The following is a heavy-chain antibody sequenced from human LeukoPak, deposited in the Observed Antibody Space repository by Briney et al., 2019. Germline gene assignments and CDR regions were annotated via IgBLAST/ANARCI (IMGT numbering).Heavy chain of an antibody. CDR3: ARGIGVDY. CDR1: GFTFSSYA. Sequence: GGSLRLSCAASGFTFSSYAMSWVRQAPGKGLEWVANIKQDGSEKYYVDSVKGRFTISRDNARNSLYLQMNSLRGEDTAVYFCARGIGVDYWGQGTLVTVSS. J-gene: IGHJ4*02. CDR2: IKQDGSEK. D-gene: IGHD1-26*01. V-gene: IGHV3-7*03.